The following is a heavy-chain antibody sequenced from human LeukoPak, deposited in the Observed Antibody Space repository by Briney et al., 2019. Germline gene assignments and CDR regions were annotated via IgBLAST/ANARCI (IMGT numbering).Heavy chain of an antibody. CDR1: GGSISSGDYY. CDR3: ARVYMVRGVIITFDY. J-gene: IGHJ4*02. Sequence: NPSETLSLTCTVSGGSISSGDYYWSWIRQPPGKGLEWIGYIYYSGSTYYNPSLKSRVTMSVDTSKNQFSLKLSSVTAADTAVYYCARVYMVRGVIITFDYWGQGTLVTVSS. D-gene: IGHD3-10*01. CDR2: IYYSGST. V-gene: IGHV4-30-4*01.